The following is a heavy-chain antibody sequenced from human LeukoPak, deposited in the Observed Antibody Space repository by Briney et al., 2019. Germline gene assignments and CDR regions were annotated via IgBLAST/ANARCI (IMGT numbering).Heavy chain of an antibody. J-gene: IGHJ5*02. CDR1: GFTFSSYG. CDR3: AKDYVNTAYCSSTSCQPNWFDP. CDR2: IRYDGSNK. Sequence: PGGSLRLSCAASGFTFSSYGMHWVRQAPGKGRGWVAFIRYDGSNKYYADSVKGRFTISRDNSKNTLYLQMNSLRAEDTAVYYCAKDYVNTAYCSSTSCQPNWFDPWGQGTLVTVSS. D-gene: IGHD2-2*01. V-gene: IGHV3-30*02.